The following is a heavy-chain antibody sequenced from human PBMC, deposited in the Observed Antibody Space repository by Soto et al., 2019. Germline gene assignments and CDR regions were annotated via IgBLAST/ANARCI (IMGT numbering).Heavy chain of an antibody. D-gene: IGHD2-8*01. CDR1: GFTFSDYY. CDR3: ASGTNGAFFVY. V-gene: IGHV3-11*01. Sequence: QVQLVESGGGLVQPGASLRLSCAASGFTFSDYYMSWIRQAPGKGLEWVSYISSRSSTIFYADSVKGRFTISRDNVKNSLYLQMHSLRAEDTAVYYCASGTNGAFFVYWGQGILVTVSS. CDR2: ISSRSSTI. J-gene: IGHJ4*02.